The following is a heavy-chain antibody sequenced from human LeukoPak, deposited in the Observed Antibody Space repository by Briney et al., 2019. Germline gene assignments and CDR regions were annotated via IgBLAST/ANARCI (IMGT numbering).Heavy chain of an antibody. CDR2: INHSGST. V-gene: IGHV4-34*01. D-gene: IGHD4/OR15-4a*01. Sequence: SETLSLTCAVYGGSFSGYYWSWIRQPPGKGLEWIGEINHSGSTNYNPSLKSRVTISVDTSKNQFSLKLSSVTAADTAVYYCARHLYGGRPTTFDYWGQGTLVTVSS. J-gene: IGHJ4*02. CDR3: ARHLYGGRPTTFDY. CDR1: GGSFSGYY.